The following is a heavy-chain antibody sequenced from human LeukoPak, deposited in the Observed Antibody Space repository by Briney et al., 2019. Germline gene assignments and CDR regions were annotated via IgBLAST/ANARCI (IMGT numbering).Heavy chain of an antibody. CDR1: GGSITNYY. V-gene: IGHV4-59*01. J-gene: IGHJ2*01. CDR3: ARPGRQDAYNGHYWYFDL. D-gene: IGHD5-24*01. Sequence: SETLSLTCTVSGGSITNYYWNWIRQPPGKDLEWIGCVSYSGRTHYSSALKSRVTISVDTSKNQFSLNLRSVTAADTAVYYCARPGRQDAYNGHYWYFDLWGRGTLITVSS. CDR2: VSYSGRT.